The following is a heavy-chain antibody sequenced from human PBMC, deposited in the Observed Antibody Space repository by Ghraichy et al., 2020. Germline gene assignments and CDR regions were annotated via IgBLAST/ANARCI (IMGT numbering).Heavy chain of an antibody. CDR1: GGSFSGYY. CDR2: INHSGST. CDR3: ARGYCTNAVCYAFDI. J-gene: IGHJ3*02. Sequence: SETLSLTCAVYGGSFSGYYWSWIRQPPGKGLEWIGEINHSGSTNYNPSLKSRVTISVDTSKNQFSLKLSSVTAAETAVYYCARGYCTNAVCYAFDIWGQGTMVTVSS. D-gene: IGHD2-8*01. V-gene: IGHV4-34*01.